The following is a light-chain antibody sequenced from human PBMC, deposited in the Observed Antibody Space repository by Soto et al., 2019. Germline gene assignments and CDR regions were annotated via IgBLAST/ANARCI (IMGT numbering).Light chain of an antibody. CDR2: DAS. CDR1: QSAINH. J-gene: IGKJ4*01. Sequence: SLSVAAVSLYKGARVTLSWRTSQSAINHLAWYQQKPGQAPRLLIYDASTRATDIPARFSGSGSGTDFTLTISSLQSEDFALYYCQQCGNWPLTFGEGTNVDIK. V-gene: IGKV3-11*01. CDR3: QQCGNWPLT.